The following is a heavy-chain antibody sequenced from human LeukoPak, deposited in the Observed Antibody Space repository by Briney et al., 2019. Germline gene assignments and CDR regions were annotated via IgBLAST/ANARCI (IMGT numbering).Heavy chain of an antibody. CDR2: INPNSGVT. V-gene: IGHV1-2*02. D-gene: IGHD6-13*01. Sequence: GASVKVSCKASGYTFTGYYMHWVRQAPGQGLEWMGWINPNSGVTHYAQKFQGRVTMTRDTSTSTAYMDLSSLRSDDTALFYCARGGSSHWSSEDAFDIWGQGTMVTVSS. CDR1: GYTFTGYY. J-gene: IGHJ3*02. CDR3: ARGGSSHWSSEDAFDI.